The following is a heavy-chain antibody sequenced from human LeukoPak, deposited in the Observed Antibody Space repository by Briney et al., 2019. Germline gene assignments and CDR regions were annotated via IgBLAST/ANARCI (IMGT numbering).Heavy chain of an antibody. CDR3: ATRSVSAPT. CDR2: IYSNGDT. J-gene: IGHJ5*02. D-gene: IGHD6-19*01. CDR1: GFTFYNNF. V-gene: IGHV3-53*01. Sequence: GGSLRLSFAVPGFTFYNNFMHWFRQVPGKGLQWVSLIYSNGDTRYAGSVKGRFTISRDKSTNTLYLQMNGLRAEDTAFYYCATRSVSAPTWGQGILVTVSS.